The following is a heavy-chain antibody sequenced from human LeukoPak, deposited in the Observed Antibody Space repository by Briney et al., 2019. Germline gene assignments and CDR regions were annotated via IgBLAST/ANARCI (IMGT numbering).Heavy chain of an antibody. V-gene: IGHV4-34*01. Sequence: SSETLSLTCAVYGGSFSGYYWSWIRQPPGKGLEWIGSIYYSGSTYYNPSLKSRVTISVDTSKNQFSLKLSSVTAADTAVYYCARQVRGYSYGYYYMDVWGKGTTVTISS. CDR1: GGSFSGYY. D-gene: IGHD5-18*01. CDR3: ARQVRGYSYGYYYMDV. CDR2: IYYSGST. J-gene: IGHJ6*03.